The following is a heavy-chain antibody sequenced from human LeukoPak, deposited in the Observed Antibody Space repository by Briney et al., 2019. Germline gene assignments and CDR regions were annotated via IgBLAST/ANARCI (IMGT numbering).Heavy chain of an antibody. Sequence: GGSLRLSCAASGFTFSNAWMSWVRQAPGKGLEWVGRIKSKTDGGTTDYAAPVKGRFTISRDDSKNTLYLQMNSLKTEDTAVYYCTTGADYCDSSGVDYWGQGTLVTVSS. J-gene: IGHJ4*02. CDR3: TTGADYCDSSGVDY. V-gene: IGHV3-15*01. D-gene: IGHD3-22*01. CDR1: GFTFSNAW. CDR2: IKSKTDGGTT.